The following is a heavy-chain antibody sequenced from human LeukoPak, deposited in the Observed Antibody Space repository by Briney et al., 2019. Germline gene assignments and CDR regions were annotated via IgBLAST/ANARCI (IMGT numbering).Heavy chain of an antibody. D-gene: IGHD2-8*01. V-gene: IGHV1-18*01. CDR1: GYTFTSYG. Sequence: ASVKVSCKASGYTFTSYGISWVRQAPGQGLEWMGWISAYNGNTNYAQKFQGRVTITADKSTSTAYMELSSLRSEDTAVYYCARDHADNAFDYWGQGTLVTVSS. CDR3: ARDHADNAFDY. CDR2: ISAYNGNT. J-gene: IGHJ4*02.